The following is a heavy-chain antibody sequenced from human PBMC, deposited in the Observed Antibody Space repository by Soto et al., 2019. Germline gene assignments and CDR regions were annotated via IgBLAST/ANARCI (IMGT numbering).Heavy chain of an antibody. CDR1: GYTFSSYG. CDR2: ISPYDDDT. Sequence: ASVKVSCKASGYTFSSYGISWVRQAPGQGLEWLGWISPYDDDTKYAQNLQGRVRMTTDTSTRTVYMDLRSLRSDDTAIYYCARGAYYDSSGSRNYPYYGTDVWG. J-gene: IGHJ6*02. D-gene: IGHD3-22*01. CDR3: ARGAYYDSSGSRNYPYYGTDV. V-gene: IGHV1-18*01.